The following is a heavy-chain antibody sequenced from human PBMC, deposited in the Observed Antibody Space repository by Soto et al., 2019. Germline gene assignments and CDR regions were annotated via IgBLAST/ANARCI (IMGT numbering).Heavy chain of an antibody. D-gene: IGHD6-13*01. CDR3: AREPHIAAAGFDP. Sequence: QVQLVQSGAEVKKPGSSVKVSCKASGGTFSSYTISWVRQAPGQGLEWMGRIIPILGIANYAQKFQGRVTITADKSTSTAYMELSSLRSEDTAVYYCAREPHIAAAGFDPWGQGTLVTVSS. V-gene: IGHV1-69*08. J-gene: IGHJ5*02. CDR1: GGTFSSYT. CDR2: IIPILGIA.